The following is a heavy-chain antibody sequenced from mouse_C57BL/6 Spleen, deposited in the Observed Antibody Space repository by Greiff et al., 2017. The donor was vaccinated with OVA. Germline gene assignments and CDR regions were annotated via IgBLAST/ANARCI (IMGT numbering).Heavy chain of an antibody. CDR3: APMYYFGSSPY. D-gene: IGHD1-1*01. CDR1: GFTIKDYS. CDR2: IDPEDGET. Sequence: VKLQQSGAELVKPGASVKLSCTASGFTIKDYSMSWVQQRPEQGLEWIGRIDPEDGETNYAPKFQGQVTITADTSPNTAYLQLSSLTSEDTAVYYCAPMYYFGSSPYWGQGTTLTVSS. J-gene: IGHJ2*01. V-gene: IGHV14-2*01.